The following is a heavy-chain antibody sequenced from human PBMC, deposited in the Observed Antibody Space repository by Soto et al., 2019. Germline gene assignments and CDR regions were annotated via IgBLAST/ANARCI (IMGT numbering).Heavy chain of an antibody. CDR3: ATSSGYYSAEYFQH. V-gene: IGHV5-51*01. CDR2: IYPGDSDT. Sequence: PGESLKISCKGSGYSFISYWIGWVRQMPGKGLEWMGIIYPGDSDTRYSPSFQGQVTISVDKSISTAYLQWSSLKASDTVMYYCATSSGYYSAEYFQHWGQGTLVTVSS. CDR1: GYSFISYW. D-gene: IGHD3-22*01. J-gene: IGHJ1*01.